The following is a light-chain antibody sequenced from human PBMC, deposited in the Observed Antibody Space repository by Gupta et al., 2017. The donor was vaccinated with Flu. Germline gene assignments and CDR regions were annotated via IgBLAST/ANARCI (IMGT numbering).Light chain of an antibody. V-gene: IGLV2-23*01. CDR2: EGS. J-gene: IGLJ2*01. CDR1: SSDVGSYNL. CDR3: CSYAGSHVV. Sequence: QPALTQLASVSGSPGQPIPISCTGTSSDVGSYNLVSWYQQHPGKAPKLMIYEGSKRPSGVSARFSGSKSGNTASLTISGLQAEDEADYYCCSYAGSHVVFGGGTKLTVL.